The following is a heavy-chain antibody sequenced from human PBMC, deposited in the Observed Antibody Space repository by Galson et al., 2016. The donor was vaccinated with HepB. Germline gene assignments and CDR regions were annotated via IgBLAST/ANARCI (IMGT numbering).Heavy chain of an antibody. V-gene: IGHV1-3*01. CDR3: VRGGVPATLDQFYFYVLDV. J-gene: IGHJ6*02. D-gene: IGHD1-26*01. CDR1: GYTFTNHA. Sequence: QSGAEVKKPGESLKISCKASGYTFTNHAIHWVRQAPGQSLEWMGWINAGNGNTRYSQKFQGRTTITADTSAATAYMELSSVESEDTADYYWVRGGVPATLDQFYFYVLDVWGQGTTVTVSS. CDR2: INAGNGNT.